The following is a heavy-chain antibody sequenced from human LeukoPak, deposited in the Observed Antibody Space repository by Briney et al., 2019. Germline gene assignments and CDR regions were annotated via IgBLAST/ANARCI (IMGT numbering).Heavy chain of an antibody. D-gene: IGHD6-19*01. Sequence: GGSLRLSCAASGFTFSSYSMNWVRQAPGKGLEWVSSISSSSSYIYYADSVKGRFTISRDNSKNTLYLQMNSLRADDTAVYYCAKDSSSGWFRVAWYFDLWGRGTLVTVSS. J-gene: IGHJ2*01. V-gene: IGHV3-21*04. CDR3: AKDSSSGWFRVAWYFDL. CDR2: ISSSSSYI. CDR1: GFTFSSYS.